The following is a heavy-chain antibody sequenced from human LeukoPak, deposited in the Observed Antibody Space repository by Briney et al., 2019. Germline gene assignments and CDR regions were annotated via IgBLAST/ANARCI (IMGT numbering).Heavy chain of an antibody. Sequence: GASVKVSCKASGYTFTSYDINWVRQATGQGREGMGWMNPNSGNTGYAQKFHGRVTITRNTSISTAYMELSSLRSEDTAVYYCARVERITIFGVVSYFFDYWGQGTLVTVSS. CDR1: GYTFTSYD. D-gene: IGHD3-3*01. J-gene: IGHJ4*02. CDR2: MNPNSGNT. V-gene: IGHV1-8*01. CDR3: ARVERITIFGVVSYFFDY.